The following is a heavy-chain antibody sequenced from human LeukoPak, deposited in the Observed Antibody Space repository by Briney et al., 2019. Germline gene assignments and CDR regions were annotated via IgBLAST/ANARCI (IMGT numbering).Heavy chain of an antibody. CDR1: GFSLLTSGVS. CDR3: ARMYFGDYKDMDV. Sequence: ESGPTLVKPTQTLTLTCTFSGFSLLTSGVSVTWIRQPPGRALEWLARIDWDDDKYYNTSLEARLTISKDTSKNQVILTVTDMDPVDSATYYCARMYFGDYKDMDVWGKGTTVTVSS. CDR2: IDWDDDK. J-gene: IGHJ6*03. D-gene: IGHD3-10*01. V-gene: IGHV2-70*11.